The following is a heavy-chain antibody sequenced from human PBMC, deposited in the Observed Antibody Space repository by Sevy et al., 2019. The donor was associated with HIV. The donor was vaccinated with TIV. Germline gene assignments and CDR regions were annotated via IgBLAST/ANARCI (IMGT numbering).Heavy chain of an antibody. J-gene: IGHJ6*02. Sequence: ASVKVSCKASGYTFTSYYMHWVRQAPGQGLEWMGIINPSGGSTSYAQKFQGRVTMTRDRSTSTVYMELSSLGSEDTAVYYCAREGRYCSSTSCPEGYYYYGMDVWGQGTTVTVSS. V-gene: IGHV1-46*01. CDR2: INPSGGST. CDR3: AREGRYCSSTSCPEGYYYYGMDV. D-gene: IGHD2-2*01. CDR1: GYTFTSYY.